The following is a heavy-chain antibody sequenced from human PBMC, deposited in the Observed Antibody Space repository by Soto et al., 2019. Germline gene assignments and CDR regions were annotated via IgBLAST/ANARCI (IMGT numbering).Heavy chain of an antibody. D-gene: IGHD1-26*01. V-gene: IGHV3-33*06. CDR2: IWYDGSNK. CDR3: AKWEGGFDY. CDR1: GFTFSSYG. J-gene: IGHJ4*02. Sequence: QVQLVESGGGVVQPGRSLRLSCAASGFTFSSYGMHWVRQAPGKGLEWVAVIWYDGSNKYYADSVKGRSTISRDNSKNTLYLQMNSLRAEDTAVYYCAKWEGGFDYWGQGTLVTVSS.